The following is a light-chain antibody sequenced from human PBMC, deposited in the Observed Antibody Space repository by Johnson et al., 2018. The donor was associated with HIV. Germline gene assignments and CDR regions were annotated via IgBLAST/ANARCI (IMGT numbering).Light chain of an antibody. CDR1: SSNIDNNY. J-gene: IGLJ1*01. Sequence: HSVLTQPPSVSAAPGQKVTISCSGSSSNIDNNYVSWYQQLPGTAPKLLIYENNKRPSGIPDRFSGSKSGKSATLGITGLQTGDEADYYCGTWDSSLRGVFGTGTKVTVL. CDR3: GTWDSSLRGV. CDR2: ENN. V-gene: IGLV1-51*02.